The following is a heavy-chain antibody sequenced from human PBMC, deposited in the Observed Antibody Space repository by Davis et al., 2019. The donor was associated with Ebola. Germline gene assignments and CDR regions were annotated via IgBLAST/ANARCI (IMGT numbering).Heavy chain of an antibody. V-gene: IGHV3-30*18. CDR3: AKSHGYCSGGNCYGYYYYGMDV. CDR1: GFTFSSHW. D-gene: IGHD2-15*01. J-gene: IGHJ6*02. Sequence: PGGSLRLSCTASGFTFSSHWMHWVRQPPGKGLEWVAVISYDANNKYYADSVKGRFTISRDNSRTTLYLQMNSLRADDTAVYYCAKSHGYCSGGNCYGYYYYGMDVWGQGTTVTVSS. CDR2: ISYDANNK.